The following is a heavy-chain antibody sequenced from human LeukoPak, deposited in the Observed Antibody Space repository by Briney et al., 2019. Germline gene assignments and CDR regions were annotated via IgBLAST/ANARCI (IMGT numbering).Heavy chain of an antibody. V-gene: IGHV3-11*04. CDR2: ITNSGRST. J-gene: IGHJ4*02. D-gene: IGHD3-3*01. Sequence: PGGSLRLSCEASGFSLSTYFISWIRQAPGKGLEWVSYITNSGRSTKYADAVKGRLTISRDNTKQSVYLEMTDLRAEDTAVYYCGREASGYYHVFDSWGQGTLVTVSS. CDR3: GREASGYYHVFDS. CDR1: GFSLSTYF.